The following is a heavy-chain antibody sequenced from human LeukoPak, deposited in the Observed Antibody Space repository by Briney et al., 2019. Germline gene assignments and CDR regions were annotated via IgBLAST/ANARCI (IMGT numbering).Heavy chain of an antibody. J-gene: IGHJ3*02. CDR3: ARSGPAAGRPDAFDI. CDR1: GGSITSRTYY. Sequence: PSETLSLTCTVSGGSITSRTYYWGWIRQPPGKGLEWIGSIHYSGITYYSSSLKSRVTISVDTSKNQFSLKLSSVTVADTAVYFCARSGPAAGRPDAFDIWGQGTMVTVSS. CDR2: IHYSGIT. V-gene: IGHV4-39*07. D-gene: IGHD2-2*01.